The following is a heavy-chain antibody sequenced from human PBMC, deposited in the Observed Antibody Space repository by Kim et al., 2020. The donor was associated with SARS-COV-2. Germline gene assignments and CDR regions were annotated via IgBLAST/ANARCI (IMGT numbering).Heavy chain of an antibody. CDR2: ISAYNGNT. D-gene: IGHD3-3*01. CDR3: ARARGNSDFWSGYYSHYYYGMDV. V-gene: IGHV1-18*01. Sequence: ASVKVSCKASGYTFTSYGISWVRQAPGQGLEWMGWISAYNGNTNYAQKLQGRVTMTTDTSTSTAYMELRSLRSDDTAVYYCARARGNSDFWSGYYSHYYYGMDVWGQGTTVTVSS. J-gene: IGHJ6*02. CDR1: GYTFTSYG.